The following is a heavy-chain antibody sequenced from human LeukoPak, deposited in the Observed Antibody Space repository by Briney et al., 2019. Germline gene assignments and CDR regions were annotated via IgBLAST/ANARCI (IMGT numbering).Heavy chain of an antibody. CDR1: GFTFGDYA. Sequence: SLRLSCTASGFTFGDYAMSWVRQAPGKGLEWVGFIRSKAYGGTTEYAASVKGRFTISRDDSKSIAYLQMNSLKTEDTAVYYCTRDPPGYCSSTSCPPGVYWGQGTLVTVSS. CDR2: IRSKAYGGTT. CDR3: TRDPPGYCSSTSCPPGVY. V-gene: IGHV3-49*04. D-gene: IGHD2-2*01. J-gene: IGHJ4*02.